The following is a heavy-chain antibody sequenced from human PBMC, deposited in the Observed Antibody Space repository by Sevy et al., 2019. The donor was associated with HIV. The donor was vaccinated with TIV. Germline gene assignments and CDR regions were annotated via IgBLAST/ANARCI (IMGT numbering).Heavy chain of an antibody. V-gene: IGHV4-61*02. Sequence: SETLSLTCTVSGGSFSSSSYYWNWIRQPAGRGLVWTGRIYTSGSTNYNPALKSRVTMSVDTSKNQFSLKLSSVTAADTAVYYCAGRIAVAAFDYWGQGNLVTVSS. CDR2: IYTSGST. CDR3: AGRIAVAAFDY. D-gene: IGHD6-19*01. J-gene: IGHJ4*02. CDR1: GGSFSSSSYY.